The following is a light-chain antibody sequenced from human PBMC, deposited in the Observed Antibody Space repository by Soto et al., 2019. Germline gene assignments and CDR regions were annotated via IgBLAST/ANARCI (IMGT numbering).Light chain of an antibody. Sequence: QSVLTQPPSVSEAPRQRVTISCSGSRSNIGNNAVSWYQQLPGKAPKLLIYYDVLLPSGVSDRFSGSKSGTSASLAISGLQSEDEADYYCAAWDDSLNGRVFGGGTKLTVL. V-gene: IGLV1-36*01. J-gene: IGLJ2*01. CDR3: AAWDDSLNGRV. CDR1: RSNIGNNA. CDR2: YDV.